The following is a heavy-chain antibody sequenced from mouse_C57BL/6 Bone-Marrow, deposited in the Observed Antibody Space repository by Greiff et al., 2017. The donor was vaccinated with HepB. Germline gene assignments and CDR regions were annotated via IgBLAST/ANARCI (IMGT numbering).Heavy chain of an antibody. J-gene: IGHJ4*01. CDR1: GYTFTSYG. CDR2: IYPRSGNT. D-gene: IGHD6-1*01. V-gene: IGHV1-81*01. Sequence: QVQLQQSGAELARPGASVKLSCKASGYTFTSYGISWVKQRTGQGLEWIGEIYPRSGNTYYNEKFKGKATLTADKSSSTAYMGLRSLTSEDSAVYFCARSDPLSYAMDYWGQGTSVTVSS. CDR3: ARSDPLSYAMDY.